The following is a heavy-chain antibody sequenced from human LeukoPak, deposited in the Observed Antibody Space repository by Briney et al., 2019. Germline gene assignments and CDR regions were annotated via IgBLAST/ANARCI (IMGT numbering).Heavy chain of an antibody. CDR2: ISSSSSTI. Sequence: GGSLRLSCAASGFTFSNYAMNWVRQAPGKGLEWVSYISSSSSTIYYADSVKGRFTISRDNAKNSLYLQMNSLRAEDTAVYYCARDSITIFGVVIPFDYWGQGTPVTVSS. J-gene: IGHJ4*02. V-gene: IGHV3-48*01. CDR3: ARDSITIFGVVIPFDY. D-gene: IGHD3-3*01. CDR1: GFTFSNYA.